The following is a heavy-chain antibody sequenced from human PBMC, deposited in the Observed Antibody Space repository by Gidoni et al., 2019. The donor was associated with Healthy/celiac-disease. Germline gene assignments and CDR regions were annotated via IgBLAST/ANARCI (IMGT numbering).Heavy chain of an antibody. Sequence: QVQLVESGGGVVQPGRSLRLSCAASGFTFSSYGMHWVRQAPGKGLEWVAVISYDGSNKYYAESVKGRFTIARDNSKNTLYLQMNSLRAEDTAVYYCAKVLRATTWARYYYYYYMDVWGKGTTVTVSS. D-gene: IGHD1-26*01. J-gene: IGHJ6*03. CDR1: GFTFSSYG. CDR3: AKVLRATTWARYYYYYYMDV. CDR2: ISYDGSNK. V-gene: IGHV3-30*18.